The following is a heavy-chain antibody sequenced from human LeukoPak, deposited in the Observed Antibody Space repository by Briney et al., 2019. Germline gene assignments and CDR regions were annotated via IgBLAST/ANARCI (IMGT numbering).Heavy chain of an antibody. CDR2: IYYTGTT. D-gene: IGHD4-17*01. CDR3: ARQNRLRKRGAFDI. J-gene: IGHJ3*02. Sequence: SETLSLTCTVSGGSISSTSYHWGWIRQPPGKGLEWIGSIYYTGTTYYSPSLTSRLTMSVETSKNQFSLKLSSVTAADTAVYYCARQNRLRKRGAFDIWGQGTMVTVSS. CDR1: GGSISSTSYH. V-gene: IGHV4-39*01.